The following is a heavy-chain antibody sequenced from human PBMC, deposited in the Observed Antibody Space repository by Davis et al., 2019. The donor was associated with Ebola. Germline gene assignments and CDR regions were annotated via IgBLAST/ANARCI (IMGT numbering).Heavy chain of an antibody. D-gene: IGHD1-20*01. CDR3: AGGGVNWDY. Sequence: GESLKISCAASGFTFSSYWMSWVRQAPGKGLEWVANIKQDGSEKYYVDSVKGRFTISRDNAKNSLYLQMNSLRAEDTAVYYCAGGGVNWDYWGQGTLVTVSS. CDR2: IKQDGSEK. V-gene: IGHV3-7*04. CDR1: GFTFSSYW. J-gene: IGHJ4*02.